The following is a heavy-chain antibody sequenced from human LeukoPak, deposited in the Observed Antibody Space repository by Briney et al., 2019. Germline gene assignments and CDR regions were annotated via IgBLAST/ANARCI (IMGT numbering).Heavy chain of an antibody. CDR1: GFTFSSYE. Sequence: PGGSLRLSCAASGFTFSSYEMNWVRQAPGKGLEWVSYISSSGSTIYYADSVKGRFTISRDNAKNSLYLQMNSLRAEDTAVYYCARPDKTYYYDSSGYHYAFDVCGQGTMVTVSS. CDR2: ISSSGSTI. J-gene: IGHJ3*01. V-gene: IGHV3-48*03. CDR3: ARPDKTYYYDSSGYHYAFDV. D-gene: IGHD3-22*01.